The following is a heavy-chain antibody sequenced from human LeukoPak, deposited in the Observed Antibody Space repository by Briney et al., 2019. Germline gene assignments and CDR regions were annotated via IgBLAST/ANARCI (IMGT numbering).Heavy chain of an antibody. CDR3: AGSDSSGPFQH. V-gene: IGHV1-46*01. J-gene: IGHJ1*01. CDR1: GYTLTGYY. Sequence: ASVKVSCKASGYTLTGYYMHWVRQAPGQGLGWMGVINLSAGTTNYAQKFQGRVTMTRDTSISTAYMELSRLRSDDTAVYYCAGSDSSGPFQHWGQGTLVTVSS. D-gene: IGHD3-22*01. CDR2: INLSAGTT.